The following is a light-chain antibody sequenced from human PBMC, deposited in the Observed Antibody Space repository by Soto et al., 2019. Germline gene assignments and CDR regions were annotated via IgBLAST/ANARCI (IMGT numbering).Light chain of an antibody. CDR3: CSYAGRTTFL. V-gene: IGLV2-23*02. J-gene: IGLJ2*01. CDR2: EDT. CDR1: TSDVGSYNL. Sequence: QSALTQPASVSGSPGQSITVSCTGGTSDVGSYNLVSWYQQHPGKAPKLILHEDTERPSGVSHRFSGSRSGNTASLTISGLEDEDEGHYYCCSYAGRTTFLFGEGTKVTVL.